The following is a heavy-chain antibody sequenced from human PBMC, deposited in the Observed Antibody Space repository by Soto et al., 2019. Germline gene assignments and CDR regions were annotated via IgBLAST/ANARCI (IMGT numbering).Heavy chain of an antibody. CDR3: TPWMNAHFDY. CDR2: SSDRRTGNT. CDR1: VFTFSSYT. D-gene: IGHD1-1*01. V-gene: IGHV3-23*01. Sequence: PGGSLRLSCASSVFTFSSYTLNCVRRSPGKGLEWVATSSDRRTGNTHYSDSVRGRFTLSRDYSRNILFLQMDSLRADDTALYYCTPWMNAHFDYWGRRTQVSVSS. J-gene: IGHJ4*02.